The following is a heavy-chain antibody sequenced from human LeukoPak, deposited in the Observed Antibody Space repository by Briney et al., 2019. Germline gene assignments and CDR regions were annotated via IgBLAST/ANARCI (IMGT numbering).Heavy chain of an antibody. D-gene: IGHD3-22*01. Sequence: SETLSLTCTVSGGSISSGGYSWSWIRQPPGKGLEWIGYIYHSGSTYYNPSLKSRVTISVDRSKNQFSLKLSSVTAADTAVYYCAREMDYYDSSGYYVALWGQGTLVTVSS. V-gene: IGHV4-30-2*01. J-gene: IGHJ4*02. CDR1: GGSISSGGYS. CDR2: IYHSGST. CDR3: AREMDYYDSSGYYVAL.